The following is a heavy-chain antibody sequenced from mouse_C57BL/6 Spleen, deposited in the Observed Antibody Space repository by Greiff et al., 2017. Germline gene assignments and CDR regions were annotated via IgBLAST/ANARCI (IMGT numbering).Heavy chain of an antibody. CDR3: ARKGIYNDYEDYFDV. D-gene: IGHD2-4*01. J-gene: IGHJ1*03. CDR2: INPSNGGT. V-gene: IGHV1-53*01. Sequence: QVQLQQPGTELVKPGASVKLSCKASGYTFTSYWMQWVKQRPGQGLEWIGNINPSNGGTNYNEKFKSKATLTVDKSSSTAYMQLSSLTSEDSAVYYCARKGIYNDYEDYFDVWGTGTTVTVSS. CDR1: GYTFTSYW.